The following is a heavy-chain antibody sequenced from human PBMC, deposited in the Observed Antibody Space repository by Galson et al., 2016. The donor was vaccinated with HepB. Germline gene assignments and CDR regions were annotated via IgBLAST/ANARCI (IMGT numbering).Heavy chain of an antibody. Sequence: SETLSLTCSVSGGSMSRYYWSWIRQPPGKGLAWVGFIYYSGSTSYNPSLRSRVTISVDTSKNQFFLTLTSVTAADTAVYYCARRSDDAFGSGSLDFWGQGTLVTVSS. CDR2: IYYSGST. V-gene: IGHV4-59*08. CDR3: ARRSDDAFGSGSLDF. J-gene: IGHJ4*02. CDR1: GGSMSRYY. D-gene: IGHD3-10*01.